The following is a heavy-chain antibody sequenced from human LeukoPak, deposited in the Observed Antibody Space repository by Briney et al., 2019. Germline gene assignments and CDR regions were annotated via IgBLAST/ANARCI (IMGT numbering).Heavy chain of an antibody. V-gene: IGHV3-30*18. CDR1: GLTFSSYG. CDR2: ISYDGSNK. J-gene: IGHJ4*02. CDR3: AKDFDDYGDY. Sequence: PGGSLRLSCAASGLTFSSYGMHWVRQAPGKGLEWVAVISYDGSNKYYADSVKGRFTISRDNSKNTLYLQMNSLRAEDTAVYYCAKDFDDYGDYWGQGTLVTVSS.